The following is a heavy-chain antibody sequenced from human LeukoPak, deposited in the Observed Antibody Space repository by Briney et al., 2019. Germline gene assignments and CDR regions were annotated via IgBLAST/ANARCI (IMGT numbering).Heavy chain of an antibody. V-gene: IGHV5-51*01. D-gene: IGHD6-19*01. CDR2: IYPGDSDT. Sequence: GESLKISCKGSGYSFNSHWIGWVRQLPGKGLEWMGIIYPGDSDTRYSPSFQGQVTISADKSISTAYLQWSSLKASDTAMYSCATLAAAVAGTPFDYWGQGTLVTVSS. CDR3: ATLAAAVAGTPFDY. J-gene: IGHJ4*02. CDR1: GYSFNSHW.